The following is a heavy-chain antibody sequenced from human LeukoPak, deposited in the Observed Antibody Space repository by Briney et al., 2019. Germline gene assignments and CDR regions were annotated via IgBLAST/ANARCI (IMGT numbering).Heavy chain of an antibody. Sequence: SETLSLTCTVSGGSIISTSYYWGWIRQPPGKGLEWIGSIYDSGSTYYNPSLKSRVTISVDTSKNQFSLKLSSVTAEDTAVYYCARAPRGEQIFDYRGQGTLVTVSS. CDR2: IYDSGST. V-gene: IGHV4-39*07. CDR1: GGSIISTSYY. D-gene: IGHD3-10*01. CDR3: ARAPRGEQIFDY. J-gene: IGHJ4*02.